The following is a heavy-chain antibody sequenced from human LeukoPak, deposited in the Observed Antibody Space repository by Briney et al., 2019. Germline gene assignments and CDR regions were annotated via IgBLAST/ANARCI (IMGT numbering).Heavy chain of an antibody. CDR2: ISYDGSNK. D-gene: IGHD6-13*01. J-gene: IGHJ1*01. Sequence: GGSLRLSCAASGFTFNRYGMHWVRQAPGKGLEWVADISYDGSNKYYADSVKGRFTISRDNSKNTLYLQMNSLRVDDTAVYYCARDPYTYSSSWYGYFQYWGQGTLVTVSS. V-gene: IGHV3-30*03. CDR3: ARDPYTYSSSWYGYFQY. CDR1: GFTFNRYG.